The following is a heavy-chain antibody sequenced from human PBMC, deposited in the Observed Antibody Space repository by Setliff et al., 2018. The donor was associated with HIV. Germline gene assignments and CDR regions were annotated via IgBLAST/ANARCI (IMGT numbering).Heavy chain of an antibody. J-gene: IGHJ4*02. Sequence: SETLSLTCTVSGGSMSPYYWSWIRQGDGIGLEWIGRIYGSGSTNYNPSLKSRVIMSLDTSKNQFSLRLSSMSAADTAVYYCARGHCSTNTCAFDHWGQGILVTVSS. D-gene: IGHD2-2*01. CDR1: GGSMSPYY. CDR3: ARGHCSTNTCAFDH. V-gene: IGHV4-4*07. CDR2: IYGSGST.